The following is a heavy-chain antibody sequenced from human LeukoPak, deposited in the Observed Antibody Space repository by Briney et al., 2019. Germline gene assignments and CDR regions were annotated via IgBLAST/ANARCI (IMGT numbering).Heavy chain of an antibody. Sequence: GSSVKVSCKASGGTFSSYAISWVRQAPGQGLEWMGGMIPTFGTANYAQKFQGRVTITADESTSTAYMELSSLRSEDTAVYYCARSYYYGSGSYPHDAFDIWGRGTMVTVSS. CDR2: MIPTFGTA. CDR3: ARSYYYGSGSYPHDAFDI. J-gene: IGHJ3*02. V-gene: IGHV1-69*01. CDR1: GGTFSSYA. D-gene: IGHD3-10*01.